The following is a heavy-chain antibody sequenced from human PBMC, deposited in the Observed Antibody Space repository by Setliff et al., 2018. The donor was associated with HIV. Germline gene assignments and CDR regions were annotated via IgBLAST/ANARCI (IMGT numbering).Heavy chain of an antibody. V-gene: IGHV1-3*04. D-gene: IGHD6-13*01. Sequence: GASVKVSCKASGYTFTFYSMHWVRLAPVQRLEWMGWLRTGTGDTSYSEKFQGRLTITRDTSANTAYMELRNLRSEDKAIYYCLRRATAAEVFDYWGQGTLVTVSS. CDR3: LRRATAAEVFDY. CDR1: GYTFTFYS. J-gene: IGHJ4*02. CDR2: LRTGTGDT.